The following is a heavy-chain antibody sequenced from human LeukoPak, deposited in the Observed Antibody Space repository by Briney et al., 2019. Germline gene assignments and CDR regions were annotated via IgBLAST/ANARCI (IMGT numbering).Heavy chain of an antibody. CDR2: INPNSGGT. V-gene: IGHV1-2*02. CDR1: GYTFTGYY. J-gene: IGHJ5*02. Sequence: ASVKVSCKASGYTFTGYYMHWVRQAPGQGLGWMGWINPNSGGTNYAQKFQGRVTMTRDTSISTAYMELSRLRSDDTAVYYCARDLPSSSPPGGDPWGQGTLVTVSS. D-gene: IGHD6-6*01. CDR3: ARDLPSSSPPGGDP.